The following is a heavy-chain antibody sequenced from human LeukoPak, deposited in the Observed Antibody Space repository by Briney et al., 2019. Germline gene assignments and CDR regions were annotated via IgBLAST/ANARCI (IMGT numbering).Heavy chain of an antibody. J-gene: IGHJ4*02. CDR2: ISSSSSYI. CDR1: GFTFSSYS. Sequence: GGSLRLSCAASGFTFSSYSTNWGRQHPGKGLEWVSSISSSSSYIYYADSVKGRFTISRDNAKNSLYLQMNSLRAEDTAVYYCARDLHGYNPDDWGQGTLVTVSS. V-gene: IGHV3-21*01. D-gene: IGHD5-24*01. CDR3: ARDLHGYNPDD.